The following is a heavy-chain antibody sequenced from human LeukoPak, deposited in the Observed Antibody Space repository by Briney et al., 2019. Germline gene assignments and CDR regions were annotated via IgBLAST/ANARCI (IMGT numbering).Heavy chain of an antibody. D-gene: IGHD3-10*01. V-gene: IGHV3-30*03. CDR3: ATHRSSLVRGVIIDY. CDR2: ISYDGSNK. CDR1: GFIYSSYG. Sequence: PGGSLRLACAACGFIYSSYGMHWVRQAPARGLEWVAVISYDGSNKYYADSVKGRLTISRDNSKNTLYLQMNSLRAEDTAVYYCATHRSSLVRGVIIDYWGQGTLVTVSS. J-gene: IGHJ4*02.